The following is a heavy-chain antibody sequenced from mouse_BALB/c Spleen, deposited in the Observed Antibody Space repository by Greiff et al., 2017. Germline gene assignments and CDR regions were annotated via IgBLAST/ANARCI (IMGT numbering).Heavy chain of an antibody. V-gene: IGHV14-3*02. J-gene: IGHJ3*01. D-gene: IGHD2-4*01. Sequence: EVKVVESGAELVKPGASVKLSCTASGFNIKDTYMHWVKQRPEQGLEWIGRIDPANGNTKYDPKFQGKATITADTSSNTAYLQLSSLTSEDTAVYYCACALYDYDFFAYWGQGTLVTVSA. CDR1: GFNIKDTY. CDR2: IDPANGNT. CDR3: ACALYDYDFFAY.